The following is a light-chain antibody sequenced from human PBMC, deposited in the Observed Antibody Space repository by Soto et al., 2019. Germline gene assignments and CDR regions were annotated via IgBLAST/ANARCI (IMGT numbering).Light chain of an antibody. Sequence: QSALTQPASVSGSPGHSITISCTGASSDVGGYNYVSWYQQHPGKAPKLMIYDVSNRPSGVSNRFSGSKSGNTASLTISGLQAEDEADYYCSSYTRSSTPYVFGTGTKVTVL. V-gene: IGLV2-14*01. J-gene: IGLJ1*01. CDR3: SSYTRSSTPYV. CDR1: SSDVGGYNY. CDR2: DVS.